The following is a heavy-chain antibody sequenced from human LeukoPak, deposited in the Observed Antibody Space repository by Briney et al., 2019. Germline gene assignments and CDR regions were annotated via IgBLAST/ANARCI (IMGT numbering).Heavy chain of an antibody. CDR2: IIPIFGTA. V-gene: IGHV1-69*05. J-gene: IGHJ4*02. D-gene: IGHD4-17*01. CDR1: GGTFSSYA. CDR3: ARAAVTTALTYYFDY. Sequence: SVKVSCKASGGTFSSYAISWVRQAPGQGLEWMGGIIPIFGTANYAQKFQGRVTITTDESTSTAYMGLSSLRSEDTAVYYCARAAVTTALTYYFDYWGQGTLVTVSS.